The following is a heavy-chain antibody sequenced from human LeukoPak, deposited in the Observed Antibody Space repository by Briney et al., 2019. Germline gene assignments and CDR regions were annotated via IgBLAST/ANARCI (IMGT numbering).Heavy chain of an antibody. CDR2: IYYSGST. CDR3: ARHYGSGTYPLDY. Sequence: SETLSLTCTVSGGSISSYYWSWIRQPPGKGLEWIGYIYYSGSTNYNPSLKSRVTISVDTSKNQFSLKLSSVTAADTAVYYCARHYGSGTYPLDYWGQGTLVTVSS. V-gene: IGHV4-59*01. J-gene: IGHJ4*02. D-gene: IGHD3-10*01. CDR1: GGSISSYY.